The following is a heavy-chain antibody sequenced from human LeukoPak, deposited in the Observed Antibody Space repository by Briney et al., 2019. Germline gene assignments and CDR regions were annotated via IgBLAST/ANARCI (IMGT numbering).Heavy chain of an antibody. J-gene: IGHJ6*03. Sequence: GASVKVSCKASGYTFTSYDINWVRQATGRGLEWMGWMNPNSGNTGYAQTFQGRVTITRNTSISTAYMELSSLRSEDTAVYYCARGFLAGTSYYYYYMDVWGKGTTVTVSS. CDR3: ARGFLAGTSYYYYYMDV. CDR2: MNPNSGNT. D-gene: IGHD6-19*01. CDR1: GYTFTSYD. V-gene: IGHV1-8*03.